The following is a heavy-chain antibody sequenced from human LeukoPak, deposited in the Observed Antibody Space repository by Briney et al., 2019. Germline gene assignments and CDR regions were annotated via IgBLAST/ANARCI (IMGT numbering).Heavy chain of an antibody. Sequence: ASVKVSCKASGYTFTSYDMHWVRQAPGQGLEWMGIINPSGGSTSYAQKFQGRVTMTRDTSISTAYMELTRLTSDDTAVYYCERDYSSRWAHWFDPWSQGTLVSVSS. V-gene: IGHV1-46*01. J-gene: IGHJ5*02. CDR1: GYTFTSYD. CDR3: ERDYSSRWAHWFDP. D-gene: IGHD6-13*01. CDR2: INPSGGST.